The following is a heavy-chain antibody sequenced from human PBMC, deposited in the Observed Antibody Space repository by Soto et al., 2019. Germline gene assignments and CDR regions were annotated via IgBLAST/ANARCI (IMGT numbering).Heavy chain of an antibody. D-gene: IGHD3-22*01. J-gene: IGHJ4*02. CDR3: AKPSLVYYDSSGYCFDY. V-gene: IGHV3-23*01. CDR1: GFTFTDYA. Sequence: EVQLLDSGGGLVQPGGSLRLSCAASGFTFTDYAMNWVRQAPGKGLEWVSTISGSGGTTYYADSVKGRFTISRDNSRRTVYMQMNSLRAEDTAIYYCAKPSLVYYDSSGYCFDYWGQGSLVTVSS. CDR2: ISGSGGTT.